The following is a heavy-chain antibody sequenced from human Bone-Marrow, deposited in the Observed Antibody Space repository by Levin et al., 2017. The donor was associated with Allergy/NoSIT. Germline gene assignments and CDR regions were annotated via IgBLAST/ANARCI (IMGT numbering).Heavy chain of an antibody. V-gene: IGHV3-15*01. CDR1: GFTFSNAR. D-gene: IGHD3-3*01. CDR3: TAGIPTCWSGYYTRYYYYMDV. Sequence: AGESLKISCAASGFTFSNARMSWVRQAPGKGLEWVGRIKSEPDGGTTDYAAPVKGRFTISRDDSKDMLYLQMNSLKTADAAMYYCTAGIPTCWSGYYTRYYYYMDVWGKGTTVTVSS. CDR2: IKSEPDGGTT. J-gene: IGHJ6*03.